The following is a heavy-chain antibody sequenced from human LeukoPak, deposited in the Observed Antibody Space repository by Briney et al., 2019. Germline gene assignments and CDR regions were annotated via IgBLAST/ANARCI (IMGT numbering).Heavy chain of an antibody. V-gene: IGHV3-74*01. D-gene: IGHD1-26*01. CDR2: INTDGSHT. Sequence: GGSLRLSCAASGFTFNNYWMHWVRQAPGKGLVWVSRINTDGSHTNYADSVKGRFTFSRDNAKNTLNLQMNSLRVEDTAVYYCARIKVGATGIDYWGQGTLVTVSS. CDR3: ARIKVGATGIDY. J-gene: IGHJ4*02. CDR1: GFTFNNYW.